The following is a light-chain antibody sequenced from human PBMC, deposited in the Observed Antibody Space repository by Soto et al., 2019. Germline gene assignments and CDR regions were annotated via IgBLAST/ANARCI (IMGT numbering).Light chain of an antibody. CDR1: SSDIGGYNF. J-gene: IGLJ1*01. V-gene: IGLV2-8*01. CDR2: EVS. CDR3: SSYTSSSTYV. Sequence: QSALTQPPSASGSPGQSVAISCTGTSSDIGGYNFVSWYQQHPGKAPKVLIYEVSKRASGVPDRFSGSKSGNTASLTISGLQAEDEADYYCSSYTSSSTYVFGTGTKVTVL.